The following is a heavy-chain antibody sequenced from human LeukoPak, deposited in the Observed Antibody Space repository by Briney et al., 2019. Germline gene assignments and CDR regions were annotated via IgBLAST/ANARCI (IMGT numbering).Heavy chain of an antibody. V-gene: IGHV3-7*03. D-gene: IGHD5-24*01. J-gene: IGHJ4*02. CDR2: IKEDGTET. CDR1: GFTFSTYA. Sequence: GGSLRLSCAASGFTFSTYAMAWVRLAPGKGLEWVANIKEDGTETYYVDSVKGRFTISRDNAKNSLYLQMNSLRVEDTAVYYCAKEGRSLQTYWGQGTLVTVSS. CDR3: AKEGRSLQTY.